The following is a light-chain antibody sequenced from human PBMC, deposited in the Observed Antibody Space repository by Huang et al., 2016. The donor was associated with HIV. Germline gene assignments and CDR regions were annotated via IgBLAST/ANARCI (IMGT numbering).Light chain of an antibody. CDR1: QGIRND. CDR3: LQDYNYPPT. Sequence: AIQMTQSPSSLSASVGDRVTITCRASQGIRNDLGWYQQKPGKAPTLLIYAESSLQSGVPSRFSGSVSGTDFTLTISSLQPEDFATYYCLQDYNYPPTFGQGTKVEIK. J-gene: IGKJ1*01. CDR2: AES. V-gene: IGKV1-6*01.